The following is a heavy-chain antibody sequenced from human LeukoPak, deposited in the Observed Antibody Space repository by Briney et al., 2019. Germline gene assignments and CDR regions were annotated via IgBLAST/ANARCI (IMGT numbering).Heavy chain of an antibody. V-gene: IGHV3-33*01. CDR1: GFTFSSYG. CDR3: ARKGGSRFLGRYKYYGLDV. CDR2: IWYDGSKE. D-gene: IGHD3-3*01. Sequence: PGRSLRLSCAASGFTFSSYGMHWVRQAPGKGLEWVAVIWYDGSKEVYADSVKGRFTISRDNSKNTVYLQMNSLRVEDTAVYYCARKGGSRFLGRYKYYGLDVWGQGTTVTVS. J-gene: IGHJ6*02.